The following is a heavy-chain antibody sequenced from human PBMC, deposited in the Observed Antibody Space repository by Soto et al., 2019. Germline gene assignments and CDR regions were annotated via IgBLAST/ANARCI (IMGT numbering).Heavy chain of an antibody. D-gene: IGHD6-19*01. CDR1: GFNFGVFG. V-gene: IGHV3-30*03. CDR3: ALTRRSSLLEVAGPGFEY. CDR2: LSYEGSEE. Sequence: QVRLVESGGGVVQPGRSLRLSCAASGFNFGVFGMHWVRQAPGKGLEWLSVLSYEGSEEYYADSVGGRFTISRDNSKNTLFLQMDSLRVEDTGVYYCALTRRSSLLEVAGPGFEYWGQGTLVTVS. J-gene: IGHJ4*02.